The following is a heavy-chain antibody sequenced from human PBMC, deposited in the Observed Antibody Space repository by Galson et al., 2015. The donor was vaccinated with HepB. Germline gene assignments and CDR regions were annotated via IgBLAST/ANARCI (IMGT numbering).Heavy chain of an antibody. J-gene: IGHJ6*02. CDR2: ISYDGSNE. CDR1: GFTFSSFA. D-gene: IGHD6-19*01. Sequence: SLRLSCAASGFTFSSFAMHWVRQAPGKGLEWVAVISYDGSNEYYADSVKGRFTISRDNSQNTLYLQMNSLRTEDTAVYYCARGRVAVPVTPTRYGMDVWGQGTTVTVSS. V-gene: IGHV3-30-3*01. CDR3: ARGRVAVPVTPTRYGMDV.